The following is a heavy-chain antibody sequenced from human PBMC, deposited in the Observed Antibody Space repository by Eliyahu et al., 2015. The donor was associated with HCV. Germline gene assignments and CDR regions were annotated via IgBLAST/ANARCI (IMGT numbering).Heavy chain of an antibody. CDR1: GGSFRGYY. Sequence: QDHLQQWGAGLLRPSETLSLTCAVYGGSFRGYYWTWXRQSPGKGLEWIGEINHTGSTKYNPSLKSRVSLSADSXKSQFSLTLTSVTSADTAMYYCARASVVLWFGRDDAFDIWGQGTMVTVSS. CDR2: INHTGST. CDR3: ARASVVLWFGRDDAFDI. D-gene: IGHD3-10*01. V-gene: IGHV4-34*01. J-gene: IGHJ3*02.